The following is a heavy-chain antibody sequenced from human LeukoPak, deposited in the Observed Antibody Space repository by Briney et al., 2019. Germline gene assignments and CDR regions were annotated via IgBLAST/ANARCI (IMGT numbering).Heavy chain of an antibody. CDR3: AKDMQTWPRFPDY. V-gene: IGHV3-48*01. Sequence: GGSLRLSCAASGFTFSSYGMHWVRQAPGKGLEWVSYISSSSSTIYYVESVKGRFTISRDNAKNSLYLQMNGLRVEDTAVYYCAKDMQTWPRFPDYWGQGTLVTVSS. CDR1: GFTFSSYG. J-gene: IGHJ4*02. D-gene: IGHD5-12*01. CDR2: ISSSSSTI.